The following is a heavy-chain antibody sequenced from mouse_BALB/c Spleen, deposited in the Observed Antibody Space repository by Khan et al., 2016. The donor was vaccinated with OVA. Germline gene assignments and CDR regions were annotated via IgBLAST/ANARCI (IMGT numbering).Heavy chain of an antibody. D-gene: IGHD1-3*01. CDR2: IWAGGST. Sequence: VQLQESGPGLVALSQSLSITCTVSGFSLTSYGVHWVRQPPGKGLEWLGVIWAGGSTNYNSALMSRLSISKDNSKSQVFLKMNRLQTDDTAMYYCARLEDIWGQGTTLTVSS. J-gene: IGHJ2*01. CDR1: GFSLTSYG. V-gene: IGHV2-9*02. CDR3: ARLEDI.